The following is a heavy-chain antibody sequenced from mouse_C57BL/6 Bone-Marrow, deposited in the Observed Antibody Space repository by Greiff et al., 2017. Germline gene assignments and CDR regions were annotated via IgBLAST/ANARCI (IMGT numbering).Heavy chain of an antibody. V-gene: IGHV1-81*01. CDR3: ARREIYYYGSSYVWYFDV. Sequence: VKLMESGAELARPGASVKLSCKASGYTFTSYGISWVKQRTGQGLEWIGEIYPRSGNTYYNEKFKGKATLTADKSSSTAYMELRSLTSEDSAVYFCARREIYYYGSSYVWYFDVWGTGTTVTVSS. CDR1: GYTFTSYG. J-gene: IGHJ1*03. CDR2: IYPRSGNT. D-gene: IGHD1-1*01.